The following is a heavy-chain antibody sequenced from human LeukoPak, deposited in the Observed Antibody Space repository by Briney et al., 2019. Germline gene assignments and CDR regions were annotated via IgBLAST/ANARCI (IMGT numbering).Heavy chain of an antibody. D-gene: IGHD2-21*01. Sequence: GESLGLSCAASGFPYSSYWMTWVRQAPGKGLEWVANINEDGSGKYYVDSVKSRFTISRDNAQNSLYLHMNSPRVEDTAVYDCARGRVYSIYWGQGTLVTVSS. J-gene: IGHJ4*02. CDR1: GFPYSSYW. V-gene: IGHV3-7*04. CDR2: INEDGSGK. CDR3: ARGRVYSIY.